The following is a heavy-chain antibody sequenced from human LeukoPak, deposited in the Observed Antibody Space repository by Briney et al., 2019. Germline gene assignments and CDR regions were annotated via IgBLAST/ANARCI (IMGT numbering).Heavy chain of an antibody. D-gene: IGHD6-13*01. CDR1: GFTFSSYA. Sequence: TGGSLTLSCAASGFTFSSYAMSWVRQAPGKGLEWVSDISGGGATTFYADSVKGRFTISRDNSKNTLYLQLSSLRAEDTAVYYCAKSTGYSTTGRDFDSWGRGTLVTVSS. CDR3: AKSTGYSTTGRDFDS. CDR2: ISGGGATT. V-gene: IGHV3-23*01. J-gene: IGHJ4*02.